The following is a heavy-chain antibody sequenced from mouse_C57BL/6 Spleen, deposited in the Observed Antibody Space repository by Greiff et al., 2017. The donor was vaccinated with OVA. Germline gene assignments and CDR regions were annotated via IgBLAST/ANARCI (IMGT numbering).Heavy chain of an antibody. J-gene: IGHJ2*01. CDR1: GFTFSSYG. CDR2: ISSGGSYT. V-gene: IGHV5-6*01. D-gene: IGHD1-1*01. Sequence: DVQLVESGGDLVKPGGSLKLSCAASGFTFSSYGMSWVRQTPDKRLEWVATISSGGSYTYYPDSVKGRFTISRDNAKNTLYLQMSSLKSEDTAMYYCARQDYYGSSPYYFDYWGQGTTLTVSS. CDR3: ARQDYYGSSPYYFDY.